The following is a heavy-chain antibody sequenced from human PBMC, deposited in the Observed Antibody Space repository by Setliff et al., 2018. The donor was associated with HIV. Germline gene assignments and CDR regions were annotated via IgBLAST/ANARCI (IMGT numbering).Heavy chain of an antibody. CDR2: IYYSGST. CDR3: ARGDYYDSSGYSLYYFDY. D-gene: IGHD3-22*01. J-gene: IGHJ4*02. Sequence: SETLSLTCTVTGGSISSGGFYWTWIRQHPGKGLEWIGSIYYSGSTYYNPSLESRVTISVDTSKNQFSLKLSSVTAADTAVYYCARGDYYDSSGYSLYYFDYWGQGTLVTVSS. CDR1: GGSISSGGFY. V-gene: IGHV4-39*07.